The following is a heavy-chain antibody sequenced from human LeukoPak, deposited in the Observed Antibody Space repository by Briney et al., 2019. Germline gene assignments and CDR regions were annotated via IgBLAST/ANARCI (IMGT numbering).Heavy chain of an antibody. Sequence: GGSLRLSCAASGFTFSSYEMNWVRQAPGKGLEWVSYISSSGSTIYYADSVKGRFTISRDNAENSLYLQMNSLRAEDTAVYYCARGEYGSGSYHIDYWGQGTLVTVSS. CDR2: ISSSGSTI. CDR3: ARGEYGSGSYHIDY. V-gene: IGHV3-48*03. D-gene: IGHD3-10*01. CDR1: GFTFSSYE. J-gene: IGHJ4*02.